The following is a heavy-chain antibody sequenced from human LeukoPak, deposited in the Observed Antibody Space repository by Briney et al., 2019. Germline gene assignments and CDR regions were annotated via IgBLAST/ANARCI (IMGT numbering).Heavy chain of an antibody. D-gene: IGHD3-10*01. CDR3: ARDYYGSGSYYNSQALFDY. V-gene: IGHV1-18*01. CDR2: ISPYNGNT. CDR1: GYTFTSYT. J-gene: IGHJ4*02. Sequence: ASVKVSCKASGYTFTSYTISWVRQAPGQGLEWMGWISPYNGNTNYAQKLQGRVTMTTDTSTTTAYMELRSLRSDDTAVYYCARDYYGSGSYYNSQALFDYWGQGTLVTVSS.